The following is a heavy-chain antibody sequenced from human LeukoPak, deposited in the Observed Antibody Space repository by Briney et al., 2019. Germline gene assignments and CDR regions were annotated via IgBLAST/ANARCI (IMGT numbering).Heavy chain of an antibody. J-gene: IGHJ3*01. Sequence: GGSLRLSCAVSGFTLSSYSMNWVRQAPGKGLEWVSSISSSSSHIYYADSVKGRFTISRDNAKNSLYLQMNSLRAEDTAVYFCTRDSALLGVAFDLWGQGTVVTVSS. V-gene: IGHV3-21*01. D-gene: IGHD2-15*01. CDR1: GFTLSSYS. CDR2: ISSSSSHI. CDR3: TRDSALLGVAFDL.